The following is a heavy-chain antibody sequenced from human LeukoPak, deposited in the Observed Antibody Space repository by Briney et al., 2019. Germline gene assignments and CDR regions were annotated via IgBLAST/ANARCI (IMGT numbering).Heavy chain of an antibody. V-gene: IGHV1-69*06. CDR1: GGTFSSYA. D-gene: IGHD6-13*01. J-gene: IGHJ3*02. Sequence: VKVSCKASGGTFSSYAISWVRQAPGQGLEWMGGIIPIFGTANYAQKFQGRVTITADKSTSTAYMELSSLRSEDTAVYYCASPRPASWYPATGDAFDIWGQGTMVTVSS. CDR2: IIPIFGTA. CDR3: ASPRPASWYPATGDAFDI.